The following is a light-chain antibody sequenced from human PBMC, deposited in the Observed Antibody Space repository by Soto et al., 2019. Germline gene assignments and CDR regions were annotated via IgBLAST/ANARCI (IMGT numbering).Light chain of an antibody. CDR2: AAS. J-gene: IGKJ1*01. V-gene: IGKV1-8*01. CDR1: QGISSY. CDR3: QQHYSYPRK. Sequence: AIRMTQSPSSFSASTGDRVTITCRPSQGISSYLAWYQQKPGKAPKLLIYAASTLQRGVPSRFSGSGFGTDCTLTISGLQSEDFATYYGQQHYSYPRKLGQGTKVDIK.